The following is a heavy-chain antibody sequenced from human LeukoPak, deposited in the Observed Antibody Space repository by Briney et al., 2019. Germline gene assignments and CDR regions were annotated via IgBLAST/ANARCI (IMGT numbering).Heavy chain of an antibody. J-gene: IGHJ4*02. CDR1: GYTFSTST. D-gene: IGHD3-22*01. CDR2: INPKNGKT. Sequence: ASVKVSCKASGYTFSTSTISWVRQAAGQGLEWMGWINPKNGKTSYAQKFQDRVTMTENTSTSTAYMELSSLRSEDTAVYYCARGLNYYDSRTFDYWGQGTLVTVSS. V-gene: IGHV1-8*01. CDR3: ARGLNYYDSRTFDY.